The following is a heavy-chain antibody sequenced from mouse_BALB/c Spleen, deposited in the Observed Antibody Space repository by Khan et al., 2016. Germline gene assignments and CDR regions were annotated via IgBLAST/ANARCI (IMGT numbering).Heavy chain of an antibody. V-gene: IGHV14-3*02. CDR1: GFNIKDTF. J-gene: IGHJ2*01. D-gene: IGHD1-1*01. Sequence: VQLQQSGAELVKPGASVKLSYTASGFNIKDTFMHWVKQRPEQGLEWIGRIDPANGNTRYDPKFQGKATITADTSSNTVYLQLSSLTSEDTAVYYGARRGPIYYYGSTYGYWGQGTTLTVSS. CDR3: ARRGPIYYYGSTYGY. CDR2: IDPANGNT.